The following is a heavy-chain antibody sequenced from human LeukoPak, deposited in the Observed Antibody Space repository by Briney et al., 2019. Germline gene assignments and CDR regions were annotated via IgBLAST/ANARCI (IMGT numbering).Heavy chain of an antibody. V-gene: IGHV5-51*01. Sequence: GESLKISCKGSGYSFTSYWIGWVRQMPGKGLEWMGIIYPGDSDTRYSPSFQGQVTISADKSISTAYLQWSSLKASDTAMYYCARRSGSYYDSSGYYAHWGQGTLVTVSS. J-gene: IGHJ4*02. D-gene: IGHD3-22*01. CDR2: IYPGDSDT. CDR1: GYSFTSYW. CDR3: ARRSGSYYDSSGYYAH.